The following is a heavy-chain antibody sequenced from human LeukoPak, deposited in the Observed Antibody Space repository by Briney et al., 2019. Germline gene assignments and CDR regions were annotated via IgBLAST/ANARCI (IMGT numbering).Heavy chain of an antibody. V-gene: IGHV4-4*07. J-gene: IGHJ4*02. D-gene: IGHD5-18*01. Sequence: SESLSLSCTGSGVSLNSYSLTWVRQAAGGGLEWIGPVHNSVGTTYSPSLRSRVRLSLDTSKNHFSLRLASVTAADTAVYFCARERDSGYSYGYVLDFWGQGIPVTVTS. CDR3: ARERDSGYSYGYVLDF. CDR2: VHNSVGT. CDR1: GVSLNSYS.